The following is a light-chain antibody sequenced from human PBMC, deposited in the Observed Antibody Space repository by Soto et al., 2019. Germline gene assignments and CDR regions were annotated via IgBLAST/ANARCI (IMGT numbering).Light chain of an antibody. J-gene: IGKJ1*01. Sequence: DIQMTQSPSSLSASVGDGLTITCRASQGISTYLNWYQQKPGKAPKLLIYAASTLQSGVPSRFSGSGSETDFTLTISSLQPEDFATYSCQQNYSATWTFGQGTKVEIK. CDR3: QQNYSATWT. V-gene: IGKV1-39*01. CDR1: QGISTY. CDR2: AAS.